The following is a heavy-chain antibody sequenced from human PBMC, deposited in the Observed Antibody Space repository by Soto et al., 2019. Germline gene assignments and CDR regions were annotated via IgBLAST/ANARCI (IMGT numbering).Heavy chain of an antibody. CDR2: MSHSGGT. Sequence: QVQLQQWGAGLLKPSETLSLTCAVYGGFVSSGSYYWSWIRQPPGKGLEWIGEMSHSGGTHFNPSLKSRVTISVDTYNHQFSLKMSSVTAADTALYYCARVERGTATTVVDAFDIWGPGTMVTVSS. V-gene: IGHV4-34*01. D-gene: IGHD1-1*01. CDR1: GGFVSSGSYY. J-gene: IGHJ3*02. CDR3: ARVERGTATTVVDAFDI.